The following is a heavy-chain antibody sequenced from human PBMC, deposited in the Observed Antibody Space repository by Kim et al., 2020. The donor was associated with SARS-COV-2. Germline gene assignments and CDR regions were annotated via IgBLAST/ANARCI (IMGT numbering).Heavy chain of an antibody. D-gene: IGHD6-19*01. V-gene: IGHV4-38-2*02. CDR3: ATEAGYNSGWYPYYFDY. Sequence: SETLSLTCTVSGYSFSSDYYWGWIRQPPGKGLEWIGSIYHTGSTYYNPSLKTRVTISVDTSKNQFSLRLTSVSAADTAVYYCATEAGYNSGWYPYYFDYWGQGTLVTVSS. J-gene: IGHJ4*02. CDR1: GYSFSSDYY. CDR2: IYHTGST.